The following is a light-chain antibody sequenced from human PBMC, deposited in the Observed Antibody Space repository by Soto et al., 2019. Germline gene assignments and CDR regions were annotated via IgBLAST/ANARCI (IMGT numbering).Light chain of an antibody. V-gene: IGKV1-39*01. J-gene: IGKJ2*01. CDR1: QSIRNY. CDR2: VAS. Sequence: DIQMTQSPSSLSASVGDRVTITCRASQSIRNYVNWYQQKPGKAPKFLIYVASTLQIGVPSRFSGSGSWTDFTLTISSLQPEDFATYYCQQSYSSPHTFGPGTKLEIK. CDR3: QQSYSSPHT.